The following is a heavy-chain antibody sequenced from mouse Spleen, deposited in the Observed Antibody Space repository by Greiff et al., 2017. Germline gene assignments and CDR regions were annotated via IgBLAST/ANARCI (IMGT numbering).Heavy chain of an antibody. V-gene: IGHV5-9-1*01. Sequence: EVKLVESGGGLVKPGGSLKLSCAASGFTFSSYAMSWVRQTPEKRLEWVATISSGGSYTYYPDSVKGRFTISRDNAKNTLYLQMSSLRSEDTAMYYCARLRYFDYWGQGTTLTVSS. CDR1: GFTFSSYA. CDR3: ARLRYFDY. CDR2: ISSGGSYT. J-gene: IGHJ2*01. D-gene: IGHD1-1*01.